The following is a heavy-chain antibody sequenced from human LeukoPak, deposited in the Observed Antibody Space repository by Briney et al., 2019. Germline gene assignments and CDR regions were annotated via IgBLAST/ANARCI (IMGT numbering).Heavy chain of an antibody. CDR3: ARDTSYYYGSGSY. J-gene: IGHJ2*01. CDR1: GGSISSYY. V-gene: IGHV4-59*01. CDR2: IYYSGGT. Sequence: PSETLSLTCTVSGGSISSYYWSWIRQPPGKGLEWIGYIYYSGGTNYNPSLKSRVTISVDTSKNQFSLKLSSVTAADTAVYYCARDTSYYYGSGSYWSRGTLVTVSS. D-gene: IGHD3-10*01.